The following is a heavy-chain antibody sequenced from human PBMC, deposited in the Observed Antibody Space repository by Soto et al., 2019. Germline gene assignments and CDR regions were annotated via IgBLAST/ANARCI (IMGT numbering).Heavy chain of an antibody. J-gene: IGHJ3*01. CDR2: VIPISGTS. V-gene: IGHV1-69*13. D-gene: IGHD2-15*01. CDR3: AGGVRAAAAFDL. Sequence: GASVKVSCKASGGTFSGYVINGVRQAPGQGFEWMGGVIPISGTSNYELKFQGRVTITADESTSTAYTELSSLIPEDPAAHYCAGGVRAAAAFDLWGHGTMVNVSS. CDR1: GGTFSGYV.